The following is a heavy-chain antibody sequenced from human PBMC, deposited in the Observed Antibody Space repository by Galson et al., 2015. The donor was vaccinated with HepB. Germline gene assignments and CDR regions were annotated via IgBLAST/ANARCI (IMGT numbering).Heavy chain of an antibody. CDR2: IYIRGST. CDR1: GFLVNDYY. V-gene: IGHV3-53*01. D-gene: IGHD2-21*01. Sequence: SLRLSCAASGFLVNDYYMNWVRQAPGKGLEWVSIIYIRGSTYYEDSVKGRFPITRDNSKNTVYLEMNSLRAEDTAVDYCARGSCHCDRDEYHYPPDHWGQGTLVTVSS. CDR3: ARGSCHCDRDEYHYPPDH. J-gene: IGHJ4*02.